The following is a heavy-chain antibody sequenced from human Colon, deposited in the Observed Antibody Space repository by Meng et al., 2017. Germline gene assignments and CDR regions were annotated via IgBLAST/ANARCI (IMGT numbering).Heavy chain of an antibody. CDR3: ASSPPPGEQWLVTDY. J-gene: IGHJ4*02. V-gene: IGHV4-4*02. D-gene: IGHD6-19*01. Sequence: QVHLQEAGPGLVKPSGTLSLTCAVSGGSISSSNWWSWVRQPPGKGLEWIGEIYHSGSTNYNPSLKSRVTISVDKSKNQFSLKLSSVTAADTAVYYCASSPPPGEQWLVTDYWGQGTLVTVSS. CDR1: GGSISSSNW. CDR2: IYHSGST.